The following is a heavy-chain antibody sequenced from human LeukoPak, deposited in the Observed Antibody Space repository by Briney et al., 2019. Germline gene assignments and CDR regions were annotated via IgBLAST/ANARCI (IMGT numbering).Heavy chain of an antibody. J-gene: IGHJ4*02. V-gene: IGHV4-38-2*02. CDR2: IYHSGST. CDR1: GYSISSGYY. Sequence: SETLSLTCTVSGYSISSGYYWGWIRQPPGKGLEWIGSIYHSGSTYYNPSLKSRVTISVDTSKNHFSLKLSSVTAADTAVYYCASDSSSWYEGGVGDYWGQGTLVTVSS. CDR3: ASDSSSWYEGGVGDY. D-gene: IGHD6-13*01.